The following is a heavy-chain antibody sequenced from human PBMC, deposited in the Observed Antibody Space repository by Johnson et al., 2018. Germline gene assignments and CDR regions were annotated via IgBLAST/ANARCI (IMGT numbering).Heavy chain of an antibody. D-gene: IGHD6-19*01. Sequence: VQLLETGGGVVQPGRSLRLSCAASGFTFSSYGMHWVRQAPGKGLEWVAVISYDGSNKYYADSVKGRFTISRDNSKNTLYLQMNSLRAEDTAVYDCAKERYSRGREYFQHWGQGTLVTVSS. CDR3: AKERYSRGREYFQH. CDR2: ISYDGSNK. J-gene: IGHJ1*01. V-gene: IGHV3-30*18. CDR1: GFTFSSYG.